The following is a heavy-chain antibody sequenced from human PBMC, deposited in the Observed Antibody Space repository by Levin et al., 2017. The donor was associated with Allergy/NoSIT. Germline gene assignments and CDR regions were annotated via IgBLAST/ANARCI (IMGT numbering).Heavy chain of an antibody. D-gene: IGHD2-2*01. Sequence: GGSLRLSCAASGFTFSSYGMHWVRQAPGKGLEWVAVIWYDGSNKYYGDSVKGRFTISRDNSKNTLYLQMNSLRVEDTAVYYCARAPPEFVVVPMDVWGQGTTVTVSS. CDR3: ARAPPEFVVVPMDV. V-gene: IGHV3-33*01. J-gene: IGHJ6*02. CDR1: GFTFSSYG. CDR2: IWYDGSNK.